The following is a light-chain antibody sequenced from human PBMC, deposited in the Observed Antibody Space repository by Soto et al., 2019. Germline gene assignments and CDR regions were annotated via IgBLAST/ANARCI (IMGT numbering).Light chain of an antibody. CDR3: AAWDDSLNVLV. CDR1: SSNIGSKS. Sequence: QSVLTQPLSVSGTPGQRVNMSCSGSSSNIGSKSVSWYQHLPQTAPKLLIYSNNQRPSGVPGRFSGSKSGTSASLAISGLQSDDETQYYCAAWDDSLNVLVFGGGTKVTVL. CDR2: SNN. J-gene: IGLJ2*01. V-gene: IGLV1-44*01.